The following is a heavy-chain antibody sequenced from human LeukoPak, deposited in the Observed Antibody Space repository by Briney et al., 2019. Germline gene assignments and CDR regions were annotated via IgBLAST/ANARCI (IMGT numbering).Heavy chain of an antibody. Sequence: GSLRLSCAASGFTFSTYWMSWVRQAPGKGLEWVANIKEHGGEKYYVDSVKGRFTISRDNAKNSLYLQMNSLRAEDTALYYCVRGPGFLMDVWGQGTTVTVSS. J-gene: IGHJ6*02. CDR1: GFTFSTYW. CDR2: IKEHGGEK. CDR3: VRGPGFLMDV. D-gene: IGHD2-21*01. V-gene: IGHV3-7*01.